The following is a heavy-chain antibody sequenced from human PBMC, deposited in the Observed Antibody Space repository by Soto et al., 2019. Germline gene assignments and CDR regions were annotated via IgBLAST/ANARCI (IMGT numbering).Heavy chain of an antibody. V-gene: IGHV3-23*01. Sequence: EVQLLESGGGLVQPGGSLRLSCAASGFTSSSSAMSWVRQAPGRGLEWVSAISGSGGITYYADSVKGRFTISRDNSKNTLYLQMNSLRDEDTAVYYCIKGRTFGWGQGTLVTVSS. D-gene: IGHD3-10*01. CDR2: ISGSGGIT. J-gene: IGHJ4*02. CDR1: GFTSSSSA. CDR3: IKGRTFG.